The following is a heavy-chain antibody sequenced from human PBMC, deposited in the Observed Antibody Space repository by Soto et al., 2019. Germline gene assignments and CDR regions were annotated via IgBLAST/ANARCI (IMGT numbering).Heavy chain of an antibody. CDR3: TTPLWFGELLESYHYMDV. CDR2: IKSKTDGGTT. CDR1: GFTFSNAW. J-gene: IGHJ6*03. D-gene: IGHD3-10*01. Sequence: PGGSLRLSCAASGFTFSNAWMSWVRQAPGKGLEWVGRIKSKTDGGTTDYAAPVKGRFTISRDDSKNTLYLQMNSLKTEDTAVYYCTTPLWFGELLESYHYMDVWGKGTTVTVSS. V-gene: IGHV3-15*01.